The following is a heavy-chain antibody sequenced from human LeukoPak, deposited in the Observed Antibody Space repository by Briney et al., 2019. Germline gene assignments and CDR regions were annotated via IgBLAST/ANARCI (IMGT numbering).Heavy chain of an antibody. D-gene: IGHD4-11*01. CDR1: GYTFTSYD. CDR2: MNPNSGNT. V-gene: IGHV1-8*01. J-gene: IGHJ4*02. CDR3: ARGENFRSTDDVIDY. Sequence: AASVKVSCKASGYTFTSYDVNWVRQATGQGLEWMGWMNPNSGNTGYAQKFQGRVTMTRNTSISTAYMELSSLRSEDTAVYYCARGENFRSTDDVIDYWGQGTLVTVSS.